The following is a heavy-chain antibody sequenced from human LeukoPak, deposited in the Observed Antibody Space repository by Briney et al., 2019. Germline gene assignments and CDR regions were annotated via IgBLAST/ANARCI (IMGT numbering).Heavy chain of an antibody. CDR2: ISTSGTTT. J-gene: IGHJ6*04. V-gene: IGHV3-48*03. CDR3: AELGITMIGGV. D-gene: IGHD3-10*02. CDR1: GFTFSTYE. Sequence: GGSLRLSCVASGFTFSTYEMNWVRQAPGQGLEWLSYISTSGTTTHYADSVKGRFTISRDDAQNSLYLQMNSLRVEDTAGYYCAELGITMIGGVWGKGTTVTISS.